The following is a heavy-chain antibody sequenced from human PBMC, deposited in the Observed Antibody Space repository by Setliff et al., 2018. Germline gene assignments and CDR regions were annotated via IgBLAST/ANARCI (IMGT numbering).Heavy chain of an antibody. CDR2: ISGSAGST. Sequence: GESLKISCAASGFTFSSYAMSWVRQAPGKGLEWVSAISGSAGSTYYADSVKGRFTISRDNSKNTLYLQMNSLRVEDTAVYYCAKSHSSWPIFIDYWGQGTLVTVSS. CDR3: AKSHSSWPIFIDY. CDR1: GFTFSSYA. J-gene: IGHJ4*02. D-gene: IGHD6-13*01. V-gene: IGHV3-23*01.